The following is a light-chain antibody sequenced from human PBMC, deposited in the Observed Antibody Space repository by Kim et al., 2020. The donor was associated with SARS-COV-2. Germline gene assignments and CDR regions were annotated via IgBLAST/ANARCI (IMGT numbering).Light chain of an antibody. CDR3: SSYRSSSTYV. V-gene: IGLV2-14*04. J-gene: IGLJ1*01. CDR2: DVS. Sequence: GQSITISCTGTSSDVGGYNYVSWYQQHQGKAPKLMIYDVSKRPSGVSNRFSGSKSGNTASLTISGLQAEDEADFYCSSYRSSSTYVFGTGTKVTVL. CDR1: SSDVGGYNY.